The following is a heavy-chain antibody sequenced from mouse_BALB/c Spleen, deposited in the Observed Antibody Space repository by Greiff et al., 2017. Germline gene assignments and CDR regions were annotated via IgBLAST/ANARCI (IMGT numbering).Heavy chain of an antibody. CDR2: ISNGGGST. CDR1: GFTFSSYT. V-gene: IGHV5-12-2*01. Sequence: EVQLVESGGGLVQPGGSLKLSCAASGFTFSSYTMSWVRQTPEKRLEWVAYISNGGGSTYYPDTVKGRFTISRDNAKNTLYLQMSGLKSEDTAMYYCARQDYYGSSYDWYFDVWGAGTTVTVSS. CDR3: ARQDYYGSSYDWYFDV. J-gene: IGHJ1*01. D-gene: IGHD1-1*01.